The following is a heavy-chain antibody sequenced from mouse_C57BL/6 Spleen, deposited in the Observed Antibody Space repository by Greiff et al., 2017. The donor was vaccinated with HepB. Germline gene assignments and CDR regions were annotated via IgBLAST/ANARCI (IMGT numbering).Heavy chain of an antibody. V-gene: IGHV1-82*01. J-gene: IGHJ4*01. D-gene: IGHD4-1*01. CDR1: GYAFSSSW. CDR3: ARSLGYYAMDY. CDR2: IYPGDGDT. Sequence: QVQLKQSGPELVKPGASVKISCKASGYAFSSSWMNWVKQRPGKGLEWIGRIYPGDGDTNYNGKFKGKATLTADKSSSTAYMQLSSLKSEDSAVYFCARSLGYYAMDYWGQGTSVTVSS.